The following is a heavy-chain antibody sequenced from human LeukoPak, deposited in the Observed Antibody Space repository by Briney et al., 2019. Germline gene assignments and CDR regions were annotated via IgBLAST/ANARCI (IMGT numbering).Heavy chain of an antibody. V-gene: IGHV1-2*02. J-gene: IGHJ4*02. CDR1: GYTFTGYY. CDR3: ARRRWLQTLLYFDY. D-gene: IGHD5-24*01. Sequence: GGPVKVSCKASGYTFTGYYMHWVRQAPGQGLEWMGWINPNSGGTNYAQKFQGRVTMTRDTSISTAYMELSRLRSDDTAVYYCARRRWLQTLLYFDYWGQGTLVTVSS. CDR2: INPNSGGT.